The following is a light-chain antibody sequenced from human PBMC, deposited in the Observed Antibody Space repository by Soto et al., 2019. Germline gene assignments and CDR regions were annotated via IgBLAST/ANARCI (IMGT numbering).Light chain of an antibody. V-gene: IGKV1-5*01. CDR3: QHYNSSPWT. J-gene: IGKJ1*01. Sequence: DIQMTQSPSTLSASVGDRVTITCRASQGISSWLAWYQQKPGKAPKLLIYDASILESGVPSRFSGSGSGTEFTLTISSLQPDDFATYYGQHYNSSPWTFGQGTKVEIK. CDR2: DAS. CDR1: QGISSW.